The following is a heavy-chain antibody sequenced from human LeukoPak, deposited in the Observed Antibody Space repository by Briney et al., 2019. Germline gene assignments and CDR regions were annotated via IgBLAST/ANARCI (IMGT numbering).Heavy chain of an antibody. CDR1: GFTLTTYW. CDR2: INQDGSVK. D-gene: IGHD4/OR15-4a*01. Sequence: GGSLRLSCAASGFTLTTYWMSWVRQAPGKGLEWEANINQDGSVKNYVDCVKGRFTNSRDNAKNSLYLQMNGLRAEDTAVYYCAREKSYGDSFDYWGQGTLVTASS. J-gene: IGHJ4*02. V-gene: IGHV3-7*01. CDR3: AREKSYGDSFDY.